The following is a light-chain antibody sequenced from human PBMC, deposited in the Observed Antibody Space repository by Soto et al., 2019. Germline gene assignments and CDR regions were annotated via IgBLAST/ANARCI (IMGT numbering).Light chain of an antibody. CDR2: GNN. CDR3: AAWDDSVNGPV. Sequence: QPVLTQPPSASGTPGQRVTISCSGSSSNIGSNPVNWYQQLPGTAPKVLIYGNNQRPSGVPDRFSGSKSGTSASLAISGLQAEDETDYYCAAWDDSVNGPVFGGGTQLTVL. J-gene: IGLJ7*01. CDR1: SSNIGSNP. V-gene: IGLV1-44*01.